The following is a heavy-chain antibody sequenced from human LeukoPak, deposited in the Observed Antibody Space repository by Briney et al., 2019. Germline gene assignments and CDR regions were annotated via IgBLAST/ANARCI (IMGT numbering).Heavy chain of an antibody. CDR1: GRTFSTYA. CDR3: ARDGCPDSTGCYAFSYPFDI. V-gene: IGHV1-69*01. D-gene: IGHD2-2*01. J-gene: IGHJ3*02. CDR2: IIPIFGTA. Sequence: GSSVKVSCKASGRTFSTYAIRWVRQAPGQGLEWMGGIIPIFGTANYAQKFQGRVTITADESTSTAYMELSSLRSEDTAVYYCARDGCPDSTGCYAFSYPFDIWGQGTMVTVSS.